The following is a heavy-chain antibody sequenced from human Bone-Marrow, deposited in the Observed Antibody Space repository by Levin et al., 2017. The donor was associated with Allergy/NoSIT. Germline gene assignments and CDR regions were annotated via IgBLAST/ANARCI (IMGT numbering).Heavy chain of an antibody. CDR3: ARRKLERQEIDY. V-gene: IGHV3-66*01. J-gene: IGHJ4*02. CDR1: GFTVSSNY. D-gene: IGHD1-1*01. CDR2: IYSGGST. Sequence: GGSLRLSCAASGFTVSSNYMSWVRQAPGKGLEWVSVIYSGGSTYYADSVKGRFTISRDNSKNTLYLQMNSLRAEDTAVYYCARRKLERQEIDYWGQGTLVTVSS.